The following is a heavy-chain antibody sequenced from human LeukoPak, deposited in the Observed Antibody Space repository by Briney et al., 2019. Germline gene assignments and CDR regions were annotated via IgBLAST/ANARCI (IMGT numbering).Heavy chain of an antibody. D-gene: IGHD3-22*01. CDR2: ISAYNGNT. V-gene: IGHV1-18*01. CDR1: GYTFTSYG. J-gene: IGHJ4*02. Sequence: ASVNVSCKASGYTFTSYGISWVRQAPGQGLEWMGWISAYNGNTNYAQRLQGRVTMTTDTSTSTAYMELRSLRSDDTAVYYCARDGYYDSSGSTDYWGREPWSPSPQ. CDR3: ARDGYYDSSGSTDY.